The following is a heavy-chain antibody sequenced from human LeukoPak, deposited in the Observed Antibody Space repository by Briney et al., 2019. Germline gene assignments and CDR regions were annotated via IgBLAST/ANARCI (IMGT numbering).Heavy chain of an antibody. D-gene: IGHD5-12*01. CDR2: ISSNGVST. CDR1: GFIFSSYA. V-gene: IGHV3-64D*06. CDR3: VKDRNSGWLDYYYGMDV. J-gene: IGHJ6*02. Sequence: PGGSLRLSCSASGFIFSSYAMHWVRQAPGKGLQYVSAISSNGVSTYYTDSVKGRFTISRDNSKNTLYLQMSSLRAEDTAVYYCVKDRNSGWLDYYYGMDVWGQGTTVTVSS.